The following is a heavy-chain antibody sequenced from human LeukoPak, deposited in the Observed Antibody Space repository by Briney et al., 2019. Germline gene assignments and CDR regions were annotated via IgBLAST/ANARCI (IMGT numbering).Heavy chain of an antibody. CDR1: GGSFSGYY. Sequence: SETLSLTCAVYGGSFSGYYWSWIRQPPGKGLEWIGEINHSGSTNYNPSLKSRVTISVDTSKHQFSLKLSSVTAADTAVYYCARALSTRGYFDYWGQGTLVSVSS. D-gene: IGHD2-15*01. CDR3: ARALSTRGYFDY. V-gene: IGHV4-34*01. CDR2: INHSGST. J-gene: IGHJ4*02.